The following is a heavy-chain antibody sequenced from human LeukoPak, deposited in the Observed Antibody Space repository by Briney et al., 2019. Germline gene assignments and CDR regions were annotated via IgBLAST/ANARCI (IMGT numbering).Heavy chain of an antibody. CDR2: IYYSGST. V-gene: IGHV4-31*03. D-gene: IGHD3-22*01. CDR3: ARDQLGNYYDSSGYSK. CDR1: GGSISSGGYY. J-gene: IGHJ4*02. Sequence: SETLSLTCTVSGGSISSGGYYWSWIRQHPGKGLEWIGYIYYSGSTYYNPSLKSRVTISVDTSKNQFSLKLSSVTAADTAVYYCARDQLGNYYDSSGYSKWGQGTLVTVSS.